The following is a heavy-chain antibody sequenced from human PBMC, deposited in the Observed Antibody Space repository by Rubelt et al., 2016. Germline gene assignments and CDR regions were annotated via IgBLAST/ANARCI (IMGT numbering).Heavy chain of an antibody. D-gene: IGHD3-9*01. CDR1: GGTFSSYA. CDR3: ARDPYYDILTGYYTDYYYYGMDV. J-gene: IGHJ6*02. CDR2: IIPILGIA. V-gene: IGHV1-69*04. Sequence: QVQLVQSGAEVKKPGSSVKVSCKASGGTFSSYAISWVRQAPGQGLEWMGRIIPILGIANYAQKFQGRVTITADKSTSTAYMELSSLRSEETAVYYWARDPYYDILTGYYTDYYYYGMDVWGQGTTVTVSS.